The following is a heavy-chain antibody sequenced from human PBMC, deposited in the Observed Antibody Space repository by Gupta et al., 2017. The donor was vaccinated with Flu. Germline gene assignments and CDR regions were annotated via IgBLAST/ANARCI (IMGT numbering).Heavy chain of an antibody. D-gene: IGHD1-7*01. CDR1: GFTFSSYA. CDR2: ISGSGGST. J-gene: IGHJ6*02. CDR3: AKKVLELPIYYYYGMDV. Sequence: EVQLLESGGGLVQPGGSLRLSCAASGFTFSSYAMSWVRQAPGKGLEWVSAISGSGGSTYYADSVKGRFTISRDNSKNTLYLQMNSLRAEDTAVYYCAKKVLELPIYYYYGMDVWGQGTTVTVSS. V-gene: IGHV3-23*01.